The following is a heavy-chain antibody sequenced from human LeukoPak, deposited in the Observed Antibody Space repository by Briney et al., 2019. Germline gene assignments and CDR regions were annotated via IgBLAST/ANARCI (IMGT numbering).Heavy chain of an antibody. V-gene: IGHV4-39*01. CDR1: GGSISSGGYY. D-gene: IGHD3-22*01. CDR3: ARDYYYDSKLKFDY. J-gene: IGHJ4*02. CDR2: IYYSGST. Sequence: SETLSLTCTVSGGSISSGGYYWSWIRQPPGKGLEWIGSIYYSGSTYYNPSLKSRVTISVDTSKNQFSLKLSSVTAADTAVYYCARDYYYDSKLKFDYWGQGTLVTVSS.